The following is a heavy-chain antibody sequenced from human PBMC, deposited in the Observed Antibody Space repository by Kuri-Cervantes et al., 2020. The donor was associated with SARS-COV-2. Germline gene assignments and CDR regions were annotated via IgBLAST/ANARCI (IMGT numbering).Heavy chain of an antibody. D-gene: IGHD2-21*02. CDR1: GGSISSGDYY. CDR3: QLVVAAIDFDY. J-gene: IGHJ4*02. V-gene: IGHV4-30-4*01. Sequence: SETLSLTCTVSGGSISSGDYYWSWIRQPPGKGLEWIGYIYYSGSTNYNPSLKSRVTISVDKSKNQFSLKLSSVTAADTAVYYCQLVVAAIDFDYWGQGTLVTVSS. CDR2: IYYSGST.